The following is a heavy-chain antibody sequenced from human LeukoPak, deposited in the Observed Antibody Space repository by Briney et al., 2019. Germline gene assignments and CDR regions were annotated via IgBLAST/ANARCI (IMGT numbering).Heavy chain of an antibody. D-gene: IGHD1-26*01. V-gene: IGHV3-74*01. J-gene: IGHJ4*02. CDR2: LSPEGSAT. Sequence: HPGGSLRLSCTASGFSFRDFLMHWVRQAPGKGPVWVARLSPEGSATDYADSVKGRFTVSRDNAENTMFLQMSRLRVEDTAVYYCVRDMWATFDYWGQGALVTVSS. CDR3: VRDMWATFDY. CDR1: GFSFRDFL.